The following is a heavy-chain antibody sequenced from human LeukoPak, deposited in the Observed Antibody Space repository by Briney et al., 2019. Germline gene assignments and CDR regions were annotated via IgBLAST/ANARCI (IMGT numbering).Heavy chain of an antibody. CDR1: GGSISSYY. J-gene: IGHJ4*02. V-gene: IGHV4-39*01. CDR2: IYYSGST. D-gene: IGHD6-19*01. Sequence: SETLSLTCTVSGGSISSYYWGWIRQPPGKGLEWIGSIYYSGSTYYNPSLKSRVTISVDTSKNQFSLKLSSVTAADTAVYYCARRGGSGWYALIDYWGQGTLVTVSS. CDR3: ARRGGSGWYALIDY.